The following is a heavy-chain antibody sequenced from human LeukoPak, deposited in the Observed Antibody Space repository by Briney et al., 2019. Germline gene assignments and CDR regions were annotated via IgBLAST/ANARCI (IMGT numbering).Heavy chain of an antibody. CDR2: TSNKANSYTT. V-gene: IGHV3-72*01. CDR3: ARDRVYLGREDAFDI. Sequence: GGSLRLSCAASGFTFSDHYMDWVRQAPGKGLEWVGRTSNKANSYTTEYAASVKGRFTISRDDSKNSLCLQMNSLKTEDTAVYYCARDRVYLGREDAFDIWGQGTMVTVSS. CDR1: GFTFSDHY. J-gene: IGHJ3*02. D-gene: IGHD7-27*01.